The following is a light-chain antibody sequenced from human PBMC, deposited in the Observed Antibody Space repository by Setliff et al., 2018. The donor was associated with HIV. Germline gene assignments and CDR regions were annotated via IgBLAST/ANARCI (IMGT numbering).Light chain of an antibody. CDR1: SGDVGRYNL. J-gene: IGLJ1*01. V-gene: IGLV2-23*01. Sequence: QSVLTQPASVSGSPGQSTTISCTGTSGDVGRYNLVSWYQQQPGKPPKLMIYQASKRPSGVSNSFSGSKSGNTASLTISGLQAEDEADYYCCSNTGSNTYVFGTGTKVTVL. CDR2: QAS. CDR3: CSNTGSNTYV.